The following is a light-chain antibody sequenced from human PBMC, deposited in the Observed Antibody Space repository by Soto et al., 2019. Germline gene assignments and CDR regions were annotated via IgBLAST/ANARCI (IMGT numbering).Light chain of an antibody. V-gene: IGKV3-11*01. CDR3: QQRSKWPT. CDR1: QSVSSY. Sequence: EIVLTQSPATLSLSPGERATLSCRASQSVSSYLAWYQQKPGQAPRLLIYDASNRANGIPARFSGRGSGKDFTLTISSLEPEDFAVYYCQQRSKWPTFGQGTKVDI. CDR2: DAS. J-gene: IGKJ1*01.